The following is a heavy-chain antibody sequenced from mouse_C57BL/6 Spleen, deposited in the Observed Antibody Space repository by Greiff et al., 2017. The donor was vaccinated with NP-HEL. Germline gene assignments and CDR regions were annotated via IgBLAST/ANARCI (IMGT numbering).Heavy chain of an antibody. CDR1: GYSFTGYY. V-gene: IGHV1-42*01. D-gene: IGHD1-1*01. J-gene: IGHJ3*01. CDR2: INPSTGGT. CDR3: ARGDYGSGLAWFAT. Sequence: EVQLQQSGPELVKPGASVKISCKASGYSFTGYYMNWVKQSPEKSLEWIGEINPSTGGTTYNQKFKAKATLTVDKSSSTAYMQLKSLTSEDSAVYYCARGDYGSGLAWFATGAKGLWSLSLQ.